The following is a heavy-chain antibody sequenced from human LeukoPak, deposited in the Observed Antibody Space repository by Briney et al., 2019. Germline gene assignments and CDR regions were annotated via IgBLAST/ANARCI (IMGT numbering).Heavy chain of an antibody. CDR3: ARAGVVDFTNYGSATFDY. V-gene: IGHV3-21*01. D-gene: IGHD4-11*01. J-gene: IGHJ4*02. CDR1: GYSISSGYY. Sequence: ETLSLTCAVSGYSISSGYYSGWIRQPPGKGLEWVSSITSSSAYIYYADSVRGRFTISRDNAENSLFLQMNSLRVEDTAVYYCARAGVVDFTNYGSATFDYWGQGTLVTVSS. CDR2: ITSSSAYI.